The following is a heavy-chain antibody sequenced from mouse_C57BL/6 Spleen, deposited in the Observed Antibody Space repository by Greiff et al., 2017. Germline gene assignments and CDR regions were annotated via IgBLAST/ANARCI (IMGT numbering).Heavy chain of an antibody. CDR1: GYAFSSSW. J-gene: IGHJ4*01. V-gene: IGHV1-82*01. CDR3: ARAATVVGDYAMDY. CDR2: IYPGDGDT. Sequence: VKLQESGPELVKPGASVKISCKASGYAFSSSWMNWVKQRPGKGLEWIGRIYPGDGDTNYNGKFKGKATLTADKSSSTAYMQLSSLTSEDSAVYFCARAATVVGDYAMDYWGQGTSVTVSS. D-gene: IGHD1-1*01.